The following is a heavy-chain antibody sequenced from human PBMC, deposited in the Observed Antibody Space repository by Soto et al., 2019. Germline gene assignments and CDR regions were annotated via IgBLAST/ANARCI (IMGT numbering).Heavy chain of an antibody. D-gene: IGHD3-16*02. CDR1: GFTFSSYS. V-gene: IGHV3-21*01. CDR2: ISSSSSYI. CDR3: ARVRFSYFDYLWGSYREYYYMDV. J-gene: IGHJ6*03. Sequence: GGSLRLSCAASGFTFSSYSMNWVRQAPGKGLEWVSSISSSSSYIYYADTVKGRFTISRDNSKNSLYLQMNSLRAEDIVVYYCARVRFSYFDYLWGSYREYYYMDVWGKGTTVTVS.